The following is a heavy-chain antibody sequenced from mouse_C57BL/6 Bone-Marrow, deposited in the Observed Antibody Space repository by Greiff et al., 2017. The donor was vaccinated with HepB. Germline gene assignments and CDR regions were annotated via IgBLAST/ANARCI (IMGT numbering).Heavy chain of an antibody. J-gene: IGHJ4*01. CDR2: ISYDGSN. CDR1: GYSITSGYY. V-gene: IGHV3-6*01. Sequence: EVQVVESGPGLVKPSQSLSLTCSVTGYSITSGYYWNWIRQFPGNKLEWMGYISYDGSNYYNPSLKNLISITRDTSKNQFFLKLNSVTTEDTATYYCARRLWYAMDYWGQGTSVTVSS. D-gene: IGHD3-3*01. CDR3: ARRLWYAMDY.